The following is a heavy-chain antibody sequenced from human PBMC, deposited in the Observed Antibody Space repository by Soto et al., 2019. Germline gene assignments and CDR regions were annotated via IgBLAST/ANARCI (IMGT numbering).Heavy chain of an antibody. CDR1: GNTFTNYY. J-gene: IGHJ5*02. Sequence: GASVKVSCKASGNTFTNYYMHWVRQAPGQGLEWMGIINPSGDNANYAQKFQGRVTMTRDTSTTTVYMEVSNLRSEDTAVYYCARGSSSWYGWVDPWGQGTLVTVSS. D-gene: IGHD6-13*01. CDR2: INPSGDNA. V-gene: IGHV1-46*01. CDR3: ARGSSSWYGWVDP.